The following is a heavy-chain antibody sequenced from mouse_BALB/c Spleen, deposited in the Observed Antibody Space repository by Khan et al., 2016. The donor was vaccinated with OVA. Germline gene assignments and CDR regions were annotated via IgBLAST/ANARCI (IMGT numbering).Heavy chain of an antibody. Sequence: QIQLVQSGAELARPGASVKMSCKASGYTFTSYTIHWIKERPGQGLEWIGNINPSNGYTNYNQKFKDKATLTTDKSSTPAYLQLSILTSDDSAVYNCVRDGAYHRNDGWFAYWGQGTLVTVSA. CDR3: VRDGAYHRNDGWFAY. V-gene: IGHV1-4*01. J-gene: IGHJ3*01. CDR1: GYTFTSYT. CDR2: INPSNGYT. D-gene: IGHD2-14*01.